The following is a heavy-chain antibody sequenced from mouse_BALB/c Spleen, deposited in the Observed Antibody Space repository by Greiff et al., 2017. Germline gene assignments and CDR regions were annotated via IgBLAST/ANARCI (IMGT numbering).Heavy chain of an antibody. V-gene: IGHV14-3*02. CDR2: IDPANGNT. J-gene: IGHJ4*01. D-gene: IGHD1-1*01. Sequence: DVQLQESGAELVKPGASVKLSCTASGFNIKDTYMHWVKQRPEQGLEWIGRIDPANGNTKYDPKFQGKATITADTSSNTAYLQLSSLTSEDTAVYYCARYYYGSSRYAMDYWGQGTSVTVSS. CDR1: GFNIKDTY. CDR3: ARYYYGSSRYAMDY.